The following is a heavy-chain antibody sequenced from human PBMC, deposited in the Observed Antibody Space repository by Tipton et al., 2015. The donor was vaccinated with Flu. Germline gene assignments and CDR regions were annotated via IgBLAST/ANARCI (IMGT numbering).Heavy chain of an antibody. CDR2: IYYSGST. D-gene: IGHD3-3*01. J-gene: IGHJ5*02. V-gene: IGHV4-39*01. CDR3: ARRGFNMGFLEWLYPFDP. Sequence: TLSLTCTVSGGSISSSSYYWGWIRQPPGKGLEWIGSIYYSGSTYYNPSLKSRVTISVDTSKNQFSLKLSSVTAADTAVYYCARRGFNMGFLEWLYPFDPWGQGTLVTVSS. CDR1: GGSISSSSYY.